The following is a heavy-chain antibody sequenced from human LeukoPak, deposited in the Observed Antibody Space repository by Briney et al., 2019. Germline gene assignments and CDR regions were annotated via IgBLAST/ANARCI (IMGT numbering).Heavy chain of an antibody. CDR2: IYTDGST. D-gene: IGHD5-12*01. Sequence: GGSLRLSCAASGFTFSNAWMTWVRQAPGKGLEWVSLIYTDGSTYYADSVKGRFTISRHNSKNTLYIQMNSLGADDTAVYYCATGYSGYRRSYYYGMDVWGQGTTVTVSS. CDR1: GFTFSNAW. V-gene: IGHV3-53*04. CDR3: ATGYSGYRRSYYYGMDV. J-gene: IGHJ6*02.